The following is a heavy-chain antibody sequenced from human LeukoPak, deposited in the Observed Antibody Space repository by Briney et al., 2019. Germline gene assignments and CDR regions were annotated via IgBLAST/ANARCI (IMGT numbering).Heavy chain of an antibody. CDR2: IIPIFGTA. Sequence: SLRVSCKASGDTFSSYAISWVRPAPGQGLEWMGGIIPIFGTANYAQKFQGRVTLTADKSTSTAYMEVSSLRSEDTAVYYCARGPPGYSYGPYYYCGMDVRGKGTTVTVSS. CDR3: ARGPPGYSYGPYYYCGMDV. V-gene: IGHV1-69*06. J-gene: IGHJ6*04. CDR1: GDTFSSYA. D-gene: IGHD5-18*01.